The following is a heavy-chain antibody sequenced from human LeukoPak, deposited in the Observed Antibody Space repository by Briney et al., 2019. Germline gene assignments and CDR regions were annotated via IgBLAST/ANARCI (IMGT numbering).Heavy chain of an antibody. J-gene: IGHJ4*02. CDR2: IYYSGST. Sequence: SETLSLTCTVSGGSIRSYYWSWIRQPPGKGLEWIGYIYYSGSTNYNPSLKSRVTISVDTSKNQFSLKLSSVTAADTAVYYCARTKGLGITWKPFDYWGQGTLVTVSS. CDR1: GGSIRSYY. CDR3: ARTKGLGITWKPFDY. V-gene: IGHV4-59*12. D-gene: IGHD1-1*01.